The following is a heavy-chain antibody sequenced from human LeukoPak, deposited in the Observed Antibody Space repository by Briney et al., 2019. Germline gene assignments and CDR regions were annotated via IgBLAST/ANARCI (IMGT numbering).Heavy chain of an antibody. D-gene: IGHD6-13*01. CDR1: GFSFSGYG. CDR3: AKDLPGYSSSWFLFDY. CDR2: IRYDGSNE. V-gene: IGHV3-30*02. J-gene: IGHJ4*02. Sequence: GGSLRLSCAASGFSFSGYGMHWVRQAPGKGLEWVAFIRYDGSNEYYADSVKGRFTISRDKSKNTLSLQMNGLRVEDTAVYYCAKDLPGYSSSWFLFDYWGQGTLVTVSS.